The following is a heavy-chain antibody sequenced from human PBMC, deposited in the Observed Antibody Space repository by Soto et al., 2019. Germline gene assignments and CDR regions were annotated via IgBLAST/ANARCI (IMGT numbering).Heavy chain of an antibody. V-gene: IGHV4-31*03. J-gene: IGHJ6*02. CDR1: GGSISSVGYY. D-gene: IGHD3-10*01. CDR3: ARGKIRGVMNYYGMDV. CDR2: IYHSGST. Sequence: TLSLTCTVSGGSISSVGYYWSWIRQHPGKGLEWIGYIYHSGSTYYNPSLKSRVTISVDTSKNQFSLKLSSVTAADTAVYYCARGKIRGVMNYYGMDVWGQGTKVPVPS.